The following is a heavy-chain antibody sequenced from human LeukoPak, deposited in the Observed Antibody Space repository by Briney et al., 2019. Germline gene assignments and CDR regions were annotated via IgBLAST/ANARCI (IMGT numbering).Heavy chain of an antibody. J-gene: IGHJ4*02. CDR2: ISGSGSST. Sequence: GGSLRLSCAASGFTFSSYAMSWVRQAPGKGLEWVSAISGSGSSTYYADSVKGRFTISRDNSKNTLYLQMNSLRAEDTAVYYCVAYGSGSYHPDYWGQGTLVTVSS. D-gene: IGHD1-26*01. V-gene: IGHV3-23*01. CDR3: VAYGSGSYHPDY. CDR1: GFTFSSYA.